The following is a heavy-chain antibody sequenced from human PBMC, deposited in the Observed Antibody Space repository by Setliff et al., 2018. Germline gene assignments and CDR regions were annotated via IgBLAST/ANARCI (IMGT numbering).Heavy chain of an antibody. CDR3: ARTHCTTTSYFYFHY. Sequence: SETLSLTCVGYGGSFSGYQWSWIRQSPGKGLEWMGEINHSGSPNYNPSLKSRVTMSVVTSKNQFTLKLTSVTAADTAVYYCARTHCTTTSYFYFHYWGQGTVVTVSS. CDR2: INHSGSP. J-gene: IGHJ4*02. D-gene: IGHD2-8*01. CDR1: GGSFSGYQ. V-gene: IGHV4-34*01.